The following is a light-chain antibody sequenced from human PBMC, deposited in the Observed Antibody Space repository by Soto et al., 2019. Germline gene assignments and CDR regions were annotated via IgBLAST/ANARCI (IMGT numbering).Light chain of an antibody. V-gene: IGKV3-20*01. J-gene: IGKJ1*01. Sequence: EIVLTQSPGTLSVSPGERAALSCKASQSVTSNYLAWYQQRPGQAPRLLIYAANRRATGSPDRLTGSGSGTDFNLTISSLEPEDSALYYCQQYACSPWTFGQGTRVEIK. CDR1: QSVTSNY. CDR3: QQYACSPWT. CDR2: AAN.